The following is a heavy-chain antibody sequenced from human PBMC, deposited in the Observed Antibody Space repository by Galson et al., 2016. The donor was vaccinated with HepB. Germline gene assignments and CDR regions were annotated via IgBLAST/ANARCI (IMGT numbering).Heavy chain of an antibody. Sequence: SLRLSCAASGFSFSTYSMNWVRQSPGKGLEWVSVINAPGTSKYYSKSVRGRFTISRDDSMNTVFLQMDSLRAEDTAVYYCARAGVSNWPDFDFWGQGALVTVSS. CDR2: INAPGTSK. V-gene: IGHV3-23*01. CDR1: GFSFSTYS. CDR3: ARAGVSNWPDFDF. D-gene: IGHD6-13*01. J-gene: IGHJ4*02.